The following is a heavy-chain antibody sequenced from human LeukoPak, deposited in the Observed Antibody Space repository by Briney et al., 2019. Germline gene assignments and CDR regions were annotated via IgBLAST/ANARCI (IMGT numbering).Heavy chain of an antibody. J-gene: IGHJ4*02. V-gene: IGHV1-69*04. CDR2: IIPILGTA. CDR3: ALEVPTTAIALDY. CDR1: GDTFSSYA. D-gene: IGHD2-2*02. Sequence: ASVKVSCKASGDTFSSYALSWVRQAPGQGLEWMGRIIPILGTAKYAQKFQGRVTITAGKSTSLVYMGLSSLRSDDTALYYCALEVPTTAIALDYWGQGTLVTVSS.